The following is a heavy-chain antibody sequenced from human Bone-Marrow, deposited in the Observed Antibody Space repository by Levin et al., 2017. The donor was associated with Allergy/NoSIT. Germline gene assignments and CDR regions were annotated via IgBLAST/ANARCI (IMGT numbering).Heavy chain of an antibody. Sequence: QSGGSLRLSCAASGFAFSSYAMNWVRQAPGKGLEWVSGISGSGGDTYYADSVQGRFTISRDNSKNTLYLQMNSLRAEDTAVYFCAKGGYYADNSGDDQLAKTFDCWGQGTLLTVSS. CDR1: GFAFSSYA. V-gene: IGHV3-23*01. CDR3: AKGGYYADNSGDDQLAKTFDC. D-gene: IGHD3-22*01. CDR2: ISGSGGDT. J-gene: IGHJ4*02.